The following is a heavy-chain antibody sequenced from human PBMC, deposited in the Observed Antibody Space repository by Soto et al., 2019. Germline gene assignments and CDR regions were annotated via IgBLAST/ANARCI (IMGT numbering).Heavy chain of an antibody. CDR1: GGTFSSYA. CDR3: ARSPLAPYFDWLLSFDY. D-gene: IGHD3-9*01. Sequence: QVQLVQSGAEVKKPGSSVKVSCKASGGTFSSYAISWVRQAPGQGLEWMGGIIPIFGTANYAQKFQGRVTINADESTSTAYMELSSLRSEDTAVYYCARSPLAPYFDWLLSFDYWGQGTLVTVSS. CDR2: IIPIFGTA. V-gene: IGHV1-69*01. J-gene: IGHJ4*02.